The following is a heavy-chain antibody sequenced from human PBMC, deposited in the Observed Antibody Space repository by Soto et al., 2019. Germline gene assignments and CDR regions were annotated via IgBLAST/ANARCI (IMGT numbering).Heavy chain of an antibody. Sequence: SVKVSCKASGGTFSSYAISWVRQAPGQGLEWMGGIIPIFGTANYAQKFQGRVTITADESTSTAYMELSSLRSEDTAVYYCARAMYYYFISGHFHYYGMDVWCQAITVTVS. CDR2: IIPIFGTA. D-gene: IGHD3-22*01. J-gene: IGHJ6*02. CDR3: ARAMYYYFISGHFHYYGMDV. V-gene: IGHV1-69*13. CDR1: GGTFSSYA.